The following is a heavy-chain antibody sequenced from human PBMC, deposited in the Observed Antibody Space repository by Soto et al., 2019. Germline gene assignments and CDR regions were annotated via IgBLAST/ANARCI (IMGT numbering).Heavy chain of an antibody. J-gene: IGHJ4*02. CDR3: PTDHNYATALCFDF. CDR1: GFTFSNAW. D-gene: IGHD2-8*01. V-gene: IGHV3-15*01. Sequence: PGGSLRLSCAASGFTFSNAWMSWVRQAPGKGLEWVGHIKRKTDGGTTDYAAPVKGRFTISRDDSKNTLFLQMNRLKTEDTAVYFFPTDHNYATALCFDFLGLETLLTVSS. CDR2: IKRKTDGGTT.